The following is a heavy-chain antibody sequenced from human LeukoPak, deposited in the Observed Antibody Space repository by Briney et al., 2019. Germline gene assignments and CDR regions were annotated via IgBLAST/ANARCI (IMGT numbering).Heavy chain of an antibody. D-gene: IGHD6-6*01. CDR3: ARSSIAAPGVDY. J-gene: IGHJ4*02. CDR2: IIPIFGTA. Sequence: SVKVSCKASGYTITGYYMHWVRQAPGQGLEWMGGIIPIFGTANYAQKFQGRVTITADESTSTAYMELSSLRSEDTAVYYCARSSIAAPGVDYWGQGTLVTVSS. V-gene: IGHV1-69*13. CDR1: GYTITGYY.